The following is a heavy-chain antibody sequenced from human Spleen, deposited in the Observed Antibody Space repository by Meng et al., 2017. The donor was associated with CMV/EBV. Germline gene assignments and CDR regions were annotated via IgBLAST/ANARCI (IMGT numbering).Heavy chain of an antibody. CDR2: IYSGGTST. J-gene: IGHJ4*02. V-gene: IGHV3-23*03. Sequence: GGSLRLSCAASGFTFSNYGMSWVRQAPGKGLEWVSLIYSGGTSTYYADSVKGRFTISRDDSKHTLYLQMNSLRAEDTAIYYCVKDPLEGFDYWGQGALVTVSS. CDR1: GFTFSNYG. CDR3: VKDPLEGFDY.